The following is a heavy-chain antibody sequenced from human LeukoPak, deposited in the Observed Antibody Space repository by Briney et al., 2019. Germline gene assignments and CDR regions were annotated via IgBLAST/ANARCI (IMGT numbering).Heavy chain of an antibody. CDR2: ISSSSNYI. CDR3: ARSLWAASSGAFDI. J-gene: IGHJ3*02. Sequence: GGSLRLSCAASGFTFSSYAMSWVRQAPGKGLEWVSSISSSSNYIYYGDSLKGRFTVSRDNAKNSLYLQMNSLRAEDTAVYYCARSLWAASSGAFDIWGQGTMVTVSS. V-gene: IGHV3-21*01. D-gene: IGHD6-19*01. CDR1: GFTFSSYA.